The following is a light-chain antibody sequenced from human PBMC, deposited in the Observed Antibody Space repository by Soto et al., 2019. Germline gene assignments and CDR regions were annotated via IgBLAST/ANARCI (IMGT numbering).Light chain of an antibody. CDR1: QSVEYGY. CDR3: QQRSTGPRT. Sequence: DIVETQPPDTLSLSPGYRAPLSSRASQSVEYGYLVWYQQKPGQSPRLLMYDASNRATDIPARFSGSGSGTDFNLTISSLETEDSAVYYCQQRSTGPRTFGGGTKVDIK. J-gene: IGKJ4*01. CDR2: DAS. V-gene: IGKV3-11*01.